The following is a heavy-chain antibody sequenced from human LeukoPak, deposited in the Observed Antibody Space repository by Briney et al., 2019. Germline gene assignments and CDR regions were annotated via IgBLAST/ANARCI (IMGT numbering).Heavy chain of an antibody. CDR1: GFTFSSYS. J-gene: IGHJ4*02. V-gene: IGHV3-21*01. CDR2: ISSSSSYI. Sequence: PGGSLRLSCAASGFTFSSYSMNWVRQAPGKGLEWVSSISSSSSYIYYADSVKGRFTISRDNAKNSLYLQMNSLRAEDTAVYYCASFYYYDSSGYYENYFDYWGQGTLVTVSS. D-gene: IGHD3-22*01. CDR3: ASFYYYDSSGYYENYFDY.